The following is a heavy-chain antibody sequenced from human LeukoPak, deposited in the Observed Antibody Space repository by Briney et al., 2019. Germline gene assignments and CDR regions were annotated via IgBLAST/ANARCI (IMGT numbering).Heavy chain of an antibody. Sequence: PSQTLSLTCTVSGGSISSGSYYWSWIRQPAGKGLEWIGRIYTSGSTNYNPSLKSRVTISVDTSKNQFSLKLSSVTAADTAVYYCARTVSYGYYYYYYMDVWGKGTTVTVSS. CDR3: ARTVSYGYYYYYYMDV. D-gene: IGHD3-10*01. CDR1: GGSISSGSYY. J-gene: IGHJ6*03. V-gene: IGHV4-61*02. CDR2: IYTSGST.